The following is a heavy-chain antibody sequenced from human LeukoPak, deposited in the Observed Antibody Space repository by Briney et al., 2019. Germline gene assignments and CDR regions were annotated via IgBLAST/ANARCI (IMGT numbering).Heavy chain of an antibody. CDR1: GGSFRGYY. Sequence: PSETLSLTCAVYGGSFRGYYWSWIRQPPGKGLEWIGEINHSGSTNYNPSLKSRGTISVDTSKNQFSLKLNSVTAADTAVYYCARGGYYGSGNDFRFDPWGQGTLVTVSS. D-gene: IGHD3-10*01. V-gene: IGHV4-34*01. J-gene: IGHJ5*02. CDR3: ARGGYYGSGNDFRFDP. CDR2: INHSGST.